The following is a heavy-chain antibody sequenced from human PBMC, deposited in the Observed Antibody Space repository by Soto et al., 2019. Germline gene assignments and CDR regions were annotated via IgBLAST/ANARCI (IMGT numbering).Heavy chain of an antibody. CDR1: GFTFSSYS. D-gene: IGHD3-22*01. Sequence: GGSLRRSCAASGFTFSSYSMNWVRPAPGKGLEWVANIKQDGSETYYVDSVKGRFTISRDNAKNSLNLQMNSLRAEDTAVYYCARVTDYYESSGYFDYWGQGTLVTSPQ. V-gene: IGHV3-7*01. J-gene: IGHJ4*02. CDR3: ARVTDYYESSGYFDY. CDR2: IKQDGSET.